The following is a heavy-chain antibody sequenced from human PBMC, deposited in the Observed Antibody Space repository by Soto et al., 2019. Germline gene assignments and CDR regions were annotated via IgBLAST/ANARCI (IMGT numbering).Heavy chain of an antibody. CDR2: ISGSGGST. Sequence: PGGSLRLSCAASGFTFSSYAMGWVRQAPGKGLEWVSAISGSGGSTYYADSVKGRFTISRDNSKNTLYLQMNSLRAEDTAVYYCAKDLRTIFGVVPNPYYFDYWGQGTLVTVSS. CDR1: GFTFSSYA. CDR3: AKDLRTIFGVVPNPYYFDY. V-gene: IGHV3-23*01. J-gene: IGHJ4*02. D-gene: IGHD3-3*01.